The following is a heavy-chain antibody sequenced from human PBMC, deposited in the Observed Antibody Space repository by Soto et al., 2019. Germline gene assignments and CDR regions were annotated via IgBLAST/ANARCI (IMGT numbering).Heavy chain of an antibody. J-gene: IGHJ4*02. D-gene: IGHD3-10*01. V-gene: IGHV2-5*02. Sequence: QITLKESGPTLVKPTQTLTLTCTFSGFSLSTYGVGVGWIRQPPGKTLEWLGIIYWDDDKRYSPPLKTRLTIPHPTSKNHLVLTITHMAPPDTATYSCAHRPSHYGSRSSYPLFHYWGQGTLVTVSS. CDR1: GFSLSTYGVG. CDR2: IYWDDDK. CDR3: AHRPSHYGSRSSYPLFHY.